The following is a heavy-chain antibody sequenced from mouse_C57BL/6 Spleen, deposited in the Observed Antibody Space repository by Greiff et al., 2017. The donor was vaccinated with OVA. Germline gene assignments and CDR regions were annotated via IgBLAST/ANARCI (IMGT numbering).Heavy chain of an antibody. CDR1: GYTFTSYW. V-gene: IGHV1-50*01. CDR2: IDPSDSYT. Sequence: QVQLKQPGAELVKPGASVKLSCKASGYTFTSYWMQWVKQRPGQGLEWIGEIDPSDSYTNYNQKFKGKATLTVDTSSSTAYMQLSSLTSEDAAVYYCARGDENDYWGQGTTLTVSS. D-gene: IGHD3-3*01. CDR3: ARGDENDY. J-gene: IGHJ2*01.